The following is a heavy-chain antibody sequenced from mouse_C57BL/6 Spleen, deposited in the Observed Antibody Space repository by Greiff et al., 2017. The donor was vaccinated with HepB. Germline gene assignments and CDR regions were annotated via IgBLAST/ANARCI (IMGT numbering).Heavy chain of an antibody. Sequence: EVQLQQSGPELVKPGASVKISCKASGYTFTDYYMNWVKQSHGKSLEWIGDINPNNGGTSYNQKFKGKATLTVDKSSSTAYMELRSLTSEDSAVYYCAMGDYDGGFAYWGQGTLVTVSA. V-gene: IGHV1-26*01. CDR1: GYTFTDYY. CDR2: INPNNGGT. J-gene: IGHJ3*01. CDR3: AMGDYDGGFAY. D-gene: IGHD2-4*01.